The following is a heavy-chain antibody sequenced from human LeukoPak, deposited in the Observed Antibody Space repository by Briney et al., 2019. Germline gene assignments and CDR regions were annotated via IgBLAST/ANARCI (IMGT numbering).Heavy chain of an antibody. CDR3: ARMYYYDSSGYLPEWTFDY. Sequence: SQTLSLTCTVSGGSISSYYWSWIRQPPGKGLEWIGYIYYSGSTNYNPSLKSRVTISVDTSKNQFSLKLSSVTAADTAVYYCARMYYYDSSGYLPEWTFDYWGQGTLVTVSS. J-gene: IGHJ4*02. CDR2: IYYSGST. V-gene: IGHV4-59*01. CDR1: GGSISSYY. D-gene: IGHD3-22*01.